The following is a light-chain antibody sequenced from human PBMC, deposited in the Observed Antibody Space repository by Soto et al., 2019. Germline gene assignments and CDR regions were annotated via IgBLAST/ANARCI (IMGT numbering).Light chain of an antibody. Sequence: QSALTQPAAVSESPGQSITISCTGTSSDVGGYNYVSWYQQHPGKAPKLMIYDVSNRPSGVSNRFSGSKSGNTASLTISGLQAEDEGDYYCSSYSSSSSVVFGGGTKVTVL. CDR2: DVS. CDR1: SSDVGGYNY. V-gene: IGLV2-14*03. J-gene: IGLJ2*01. CDR3: SSYSSSSSVV.